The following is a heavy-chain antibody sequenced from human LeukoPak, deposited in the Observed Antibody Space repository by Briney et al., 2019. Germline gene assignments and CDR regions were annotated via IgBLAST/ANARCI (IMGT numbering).Heavy chain of an antibody. CDR2: ISSSSSAI. V-gene: IGHV3-48*01. J-gene: IGHJ4*02. D-gene: IGHD2-15*01. Sequence: GGSLRLSCAASGFTFSSYSMNWVRQAPGKGLEWVSYISSSSSAIYYADSVKGRFTTSRDNAKNSLYLQMNSLRAEDTAVYYCAKAFPLVVVAAPVDYWGQGTLVTVSS. CDR1: GFTFSSYS. CDR3: AKAFPLVVVAAPVDY.